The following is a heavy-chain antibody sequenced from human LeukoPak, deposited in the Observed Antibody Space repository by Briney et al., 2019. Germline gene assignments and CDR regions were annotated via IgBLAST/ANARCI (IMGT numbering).Heavy chain of an antibody. V-gene: IGHV3-30*14. Sequence: GGSLRLSCAASGFTFSSYAMHWVRQAPGKGLEWVAVISYVGSNKYYADSVKDRFTISRDNSKNTLYLQMNSLRAEDTAVYYCARGGSYLSAFDIWGQGTMVTVSS. J-gene: IGHJ3*02. D-gene: IGHD1-26*01. CDR2: ISYVGSNK. CDR1: GFTFSSYA. CDR3: ARGGSYLSAFDI.